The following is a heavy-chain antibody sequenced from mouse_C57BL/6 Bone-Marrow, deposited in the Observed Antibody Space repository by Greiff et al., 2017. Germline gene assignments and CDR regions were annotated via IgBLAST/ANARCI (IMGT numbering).Heavy chain of an antibody. CDR1: GYTFTSYW. V-gene: IGHV1-69*01. J-gene: IGHJ1*03. D-gene: IGHD1-2*01. CDR3: ARSANFYWYFDV. CDR2: IDPSDSYT. Sequence: QVQLQQPGAELVMPGASVKLSCKASGYTFTSYWMHWVKQRPGQGLEWIGEIDPSDSYTNYTHKFKGKSTLTVDKSSSTAYMQLSSLTSEDSAVYYCARSANFYWYFDVWGTGTTVTVSS.